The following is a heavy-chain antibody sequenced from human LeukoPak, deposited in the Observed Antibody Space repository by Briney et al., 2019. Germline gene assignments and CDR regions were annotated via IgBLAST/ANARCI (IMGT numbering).Heavy chain of an antibody. Sequence: PGEPLQISCEGSGSRFTSYWIGWVRQMPGKGLEWMGIIYPDDSDTRYSPSFQGQVTISADKSTGTAYLHWSSLKASDTAIYYCTRGGTYYDDSRDYGHWFDPWGQGTLVTVSS. CDR1: GSRFTSYW. V-gene: IGHV5-51*01. CDR3: TRGGTYYDDSRDYGHWFDP. D-gene: IGHD3-22*01. CDR2: IYPDDSDT. J-gene: IGHJ5*02.